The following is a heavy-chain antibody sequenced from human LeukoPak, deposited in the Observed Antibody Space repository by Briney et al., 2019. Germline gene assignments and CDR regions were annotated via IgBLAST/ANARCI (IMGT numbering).Heavy chain of an antibody. J-gene: IGHJ4*02. CDR1: GFTVSNNY. Sequence: GGSLRLSCAASGFTVSNNYMTWVRRAPGKGLEWVSIIYSGGRTYYADSVKGRFTISRDNSKNTLSLQMNSLRPEDTATYYCAKDRGADYFDYWGQGTLVTVSS. CDR3: AKDRGADYFDY. CDR2: IYSGGRT. D-gene: IGHD1-26*01. V-gene: IGHV3-66*02.